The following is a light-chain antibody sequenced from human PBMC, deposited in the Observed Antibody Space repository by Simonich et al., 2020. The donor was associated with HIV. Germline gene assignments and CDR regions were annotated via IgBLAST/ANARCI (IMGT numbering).Light chain of an antibody. Sequence: DIVMTQSPDSLAVSLGERATINCKSSQSVLYSSKHKNYLAWYQQKPGQPPKLLIYWASTRESGVPDRFSGSGSGTDFTLTISSLQAEDVAVYYCQQYYSTPLTFGPGTKVKI. V-gene: IGKV4-1*01. CDR2: WAS. CDR3: QQYYSTPLT. CDR1: QSVLYSSKHKNY. J-gene: IGKJ3*01.